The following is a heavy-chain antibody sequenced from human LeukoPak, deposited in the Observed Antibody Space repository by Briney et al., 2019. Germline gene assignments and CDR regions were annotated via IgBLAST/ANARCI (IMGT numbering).Heavy chain of an antibody. Sequence: PGGSLRLSCAASGFSFNSYSMNWVRQAPGKGLEWVSSITSSSSYIYYADSVKGRFTIARDNAKNSLYLQMNSLRAEDTAVYYCARVYSSSWYSGYWGQGTLVTVSS. J-gene: IGHJ4*02. D-gene: IGHD6-13*01. V-gene: IGHV3-21*01. CDR1: GFSFNSYS. CDR3: ARVYSSSWYSGY. CDR2: ITSSSSYI.